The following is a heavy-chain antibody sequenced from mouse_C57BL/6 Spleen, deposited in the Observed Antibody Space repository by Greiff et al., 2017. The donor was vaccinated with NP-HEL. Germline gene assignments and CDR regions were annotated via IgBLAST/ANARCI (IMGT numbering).Heavy chain of an antibody. CDR2: IYPSDSET. CDR3: ARGGGSLDY. CDR1: GYTFTSYW. Sequence: QVQLKQPGAELVRPGSSVKLSCKASGYTFTSYWMDWVKQRPGQGLEWIGNIYPSDSETHYNQKFKDKATLTVDKSSSTAYMQLSSLTSEDSAVYYCARGGGSLDYWGQGTTLTVSS. D-gene: IGHD1-1*01. J-gene: IGHJ2*01. V-gene: IGHV1-61*01.